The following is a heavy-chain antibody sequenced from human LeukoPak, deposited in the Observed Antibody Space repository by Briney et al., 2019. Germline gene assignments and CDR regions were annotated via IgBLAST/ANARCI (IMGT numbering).Heavy chain of an antibody. D-gene: IGHD5-24*01. V-gene: IGHV3-21*01. CDR3: AREEGHRDGYNLWSGIGY. Sequence: GRSLRLSRAASGFTFSSYSINWVRHAAGKGLEWVLSISIGRRNIYYADSVKGRFTISRDNAKNSLYLQMNSLRAEDTAVYYCAREEGHRDGYNLWSGIGYWGQGTLVTVSS. CDR2: ISIGRRNI. J-gene: IGHJ4*02. CDR1: GFTFSSYS.